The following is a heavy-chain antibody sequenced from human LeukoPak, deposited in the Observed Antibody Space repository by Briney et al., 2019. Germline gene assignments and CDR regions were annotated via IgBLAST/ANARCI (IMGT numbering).Heavy chain of an antibody. CDR1: GDSVSSSTAA. D-gene: IGHD3-10*01. V-gene: IGHV6-1*01. CDR3: ARVENYGSGVLGH. CDR2: TYYRSRWSY. Sequence: SQTLSLTCAISGDSVSSSTAAWNWIRQSPSRGLEWLGRTYYRSRWSYEYTTSVKGRITINADTSKNQFSLKLSSVTAADTAVYYCARVENYGSGVLGHWGQGTLVAVSS. J-gene: IGHJ4*02.